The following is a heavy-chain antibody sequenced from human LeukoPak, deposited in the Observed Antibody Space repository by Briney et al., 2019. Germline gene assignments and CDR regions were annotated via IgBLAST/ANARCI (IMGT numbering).Heavy chain of an antibody. CDR1: GYTFTSYG. V-gene: IGHV1-18*01. CDR2: ISAYNGNT. CDR3: ARVGPRIVGATHRFDP. D-gene: IGHD1-26*01. Sequence: ASVKVSCKASGYTFTSYGISRVRQAPGPGLEWMGWISAYNGNTNYAQKLQGRDTMTTDTSTSTAYMELRSLRSDDTAVYYCARVGPRIVGATHRFDPWGQGTLVTVSS. J-gene: IGHJ5*02.